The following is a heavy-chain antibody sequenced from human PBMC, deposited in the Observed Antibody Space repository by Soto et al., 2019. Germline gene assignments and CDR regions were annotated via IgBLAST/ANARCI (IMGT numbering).Heavy chain of an antibody. CDR1: GYTLTSYD. V-gene: IGHV1-8*01. J-gene: IGHJ6*03. CDR3: ARAPRKIIRKNNVKMRHHTPHLGKQSHYYYMDV. Sequence: GASVKVSCKASGYTLTSYDINWVRQATGQGLEWMGWMNPNSGNTGYAQKFQGRVTMTRNTSISTAYMELSSLRSEDTAVYYCARAPRKIIRKNNVKMRHHTPHLGKQSHYYYMDVWCKGITVSVS. D-gene: IGHD3-10*01. CDR2: MNPNSGNT.